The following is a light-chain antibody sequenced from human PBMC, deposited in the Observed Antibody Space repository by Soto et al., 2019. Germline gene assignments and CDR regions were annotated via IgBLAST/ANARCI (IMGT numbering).Light chain of an antibody. CDR2: LGS. CDR1: QSLLHSNGYNY. Sequence: DFVMTQSPLSLPVTPGEPASISCRSSQSLLHSNGYNYLDWYRQKPGQSPQLLIYLGSNRASGDPDRFSGSGSGTDFTLKISRVEAKDVGVYYCMQALQTPPMYTFGQGTKLEIK. CDR3: MQALQTPPMYT. V-gene: IGKV2-28*01. J-gene: IGKJ2*01.